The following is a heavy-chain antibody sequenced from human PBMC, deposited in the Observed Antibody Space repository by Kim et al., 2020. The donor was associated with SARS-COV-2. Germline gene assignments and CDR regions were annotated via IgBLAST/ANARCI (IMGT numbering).Heavy chain of an antibody. D-gene: IGHD6-13*01. CDR3: AREDTSSCPFHN. V-gene: IGHV3-48*02. CDR1: GFTFSNYA. CDR2: ISSGSSSI. J-gene: IGHJ4*02. Sequence: GWSLRLSCAASGFTFSNYAMHWVRQAPGKGLEWVSFISSGSSSIFYADSVQGRFTISRDNAKTSLYLQMNSLGDEDTAVYYCAREDTSSCPFHNWCQGTL.